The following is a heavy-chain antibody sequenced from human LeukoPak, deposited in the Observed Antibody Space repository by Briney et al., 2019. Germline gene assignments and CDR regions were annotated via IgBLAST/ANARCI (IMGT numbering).Heavy chain of an antibody. Sequence: ASVTVSCKVSGYTFTDYYMHWVQQAPGKGLEWMGLVDPEDGETIYAEKFQGRVTITADTSTDTAYMELSSLRSEDTAVYYCATSMVRGVINDYWGQGTLVTVSS. V-gene: IGHV1-69-2*01. D-gene: IGHD3-10*01. CDR1: GYTFTDYY. CDR2: VDPEDGET. CDR3: ATSMVRGVINDY. J-gene: IGHJ4*02.